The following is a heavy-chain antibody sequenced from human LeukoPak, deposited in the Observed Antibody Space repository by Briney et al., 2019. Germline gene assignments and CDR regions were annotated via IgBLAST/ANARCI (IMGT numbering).Heavy chain of an antibody. J-gene: IGHJ4*02. CDR2: ISNEESTT. V-gene: IGHV3-74*01. D-gene: IGHD3-22*01. CDR1: GFTFRNHW. CDR3: AREYYDSSGYPQPFDF. Sequence: PGGSLRLSCAASGFTFRNHWMHGLRQVPGKGLVWFSRISNEESTTTYADSVKGRFTISRDNAKNTLYLQMNSLRAEDTALYYCAREYYDSSGYPQPFDFWGQGTLVTVSS.